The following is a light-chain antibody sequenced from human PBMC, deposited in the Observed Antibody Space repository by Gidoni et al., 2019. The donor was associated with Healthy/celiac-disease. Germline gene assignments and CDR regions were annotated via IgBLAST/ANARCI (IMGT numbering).Light chain of an antibody. CDR1: QGISSY. J-gene: IGKJ4*01. Sequence: DIQLTQSPSFLSASVGDRVTITCRVSQGISSYLAWYQQKPRKAPKLLIYAASTLQSGVPSRCSSRGSGKEFTLTISSLQAEDFATYYYQQLSSYALTFXGXTKVEIK. CDR3: QQLSSYALT. V-gene: IGKV1-9*01. CDR2: AAS.